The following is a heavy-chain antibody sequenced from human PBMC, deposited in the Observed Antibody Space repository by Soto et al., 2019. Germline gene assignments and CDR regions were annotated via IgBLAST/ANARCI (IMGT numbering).Heavy chain of an antibody. D-gene: IGHD6-13*01. Sequence: SVKVSCKASGGTFSSYAISWVRQAPGQGLEWMGGIIPIFGTANYAQKFQGRVTITADESTSTAYMELSSLRSEDTAVYYCARPSIAAAENYYYYGMDVWGQGTTVTVSS. CDR1: GGTFSSYA. CDR2: IIPIFGTA. CDR3: ARPSIAAAENYYYYGMDV. J-gene: IGHJ6*02. V-gene: IGHV1-69*13.